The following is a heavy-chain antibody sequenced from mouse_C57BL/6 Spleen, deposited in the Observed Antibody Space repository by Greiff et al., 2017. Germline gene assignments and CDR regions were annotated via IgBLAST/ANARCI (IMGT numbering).Heavy chain of an antibody. CDR1: GFNIKDYY. CDR2: IDPEDGDT. D-gene: IGHD1-1*01. CDR3: TKDYGSSYRFAY. J-gene: IGHJ3*01. V-gene: IGHV14-1*01. Sequence: VQLQQSGAELVRPGASVKLSCTASGFNIKDYYMHWVKQRPEQGLEWIGRIDPEDGDTAYAPKFQGKATMTADTSSNTAYLQLSSLTSEDTAVYYCTKDYGSSYRFAYWGQGTLVTVSA.